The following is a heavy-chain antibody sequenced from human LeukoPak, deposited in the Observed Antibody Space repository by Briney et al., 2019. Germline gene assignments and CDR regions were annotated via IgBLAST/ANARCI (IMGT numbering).Heavy chain of an antibody. D-gene: IGHD3-22*01. V-gene: IGHV1-18*01. CDR3: ARGYYYDSSGSHSDAFDI. Sequence: ASVKVSCTASGYTFTIYGISWVRQAPGQGLEWMGWISAYNGNTNYAQKLQGRVTMTTDTSMSTAYMELRSLRSDDTAVYYCARGYYYDSSGSHSDAFDIWGQGTMVTVSS. CDR1: GYTFTIYG. J-gene: IGHJ3*02. CDR2: ISAYNGNT.